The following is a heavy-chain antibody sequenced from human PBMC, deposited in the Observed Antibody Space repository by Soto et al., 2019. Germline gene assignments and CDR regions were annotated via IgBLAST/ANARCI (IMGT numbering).Heavy chain of an antibody. J-gene: IGHJ6*04. Sequence: GGSLRLSCTSSGFTYNVNWIRQAPGKGLEWVSYISSSSTSIYYADSVKGRFTVSRDNARNSVYLQMNSLRAEDTAVYYCAGERSYGSGTYDKYMDVWGEGTTVTVSS. V-gene: IGHV3-48*01. CDR1: GFTYN. CDR3: AGERSYGSGTYDKYMDV. D-gene: IGHD3-10*01. CDR2: ISSSSTSI.